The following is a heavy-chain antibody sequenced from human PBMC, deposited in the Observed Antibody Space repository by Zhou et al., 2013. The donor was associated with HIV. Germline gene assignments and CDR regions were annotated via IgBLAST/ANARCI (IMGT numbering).Heavy chain of an antibody. V-gene: IGHV1-2*02. CDR2: MNPNNGGT. CDR3: ARPYCSGGNCLGFDY. D-gene: IGHD2-15*01. Sequence: QVQLVQSGAEVKKPGASVRVSCKASGYTFTGYSVHWVRQAPGQGLEWVGWMNPNNGGTNYAQKFQGRVTMTRDTSISTAYMELSRLRSDDTAVYYCARPYCSGGNCLGFDYWGQGTLVTVSS. CDR1: GYTFTGYS. J-gene: IGHJ4*02.